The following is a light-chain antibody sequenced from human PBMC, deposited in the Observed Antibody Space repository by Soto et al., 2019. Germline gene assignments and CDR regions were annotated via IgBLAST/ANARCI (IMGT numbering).Light chain of an antibody. J-gene: IGKJ2*01. CDR2: QAS. CDR3: QQYNGFPYT. V-gene: IGKV1-5*03. Sequence: DIQMTQSPSTLSTSVGDRVTITCRASQSINGWLAWYQQKPGKAPNILIYQASSLKSGVPSRFSGSGSGTEFTLTISSLQPDDFAAYYCQQYNGFPYTFGQGTKLEIK. CDR1: QSINGW.